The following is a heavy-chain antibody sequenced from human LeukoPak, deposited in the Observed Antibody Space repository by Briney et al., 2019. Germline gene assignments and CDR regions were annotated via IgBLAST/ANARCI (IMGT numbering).Heavy chain of an antibody. J-gene: IGHJ4*02. CDR1: GFTFSSYA. V-gene: IGHV3-23*01. CDR3: ARERYYYDSSSSIRYFDY. Sequence: GGSLRLSCAASGFTFSSYAMSWVRQAPGKGLEWVSAISGSGGSTYYADSVKGRFTISRDNSKNTLFLQMNSLRAEDTAVYYCARERYYYDSSSSIRYFDYWGQGTLVTVSS. D-gene: IGHD3-22*01. CDR2: ISGSGGST.